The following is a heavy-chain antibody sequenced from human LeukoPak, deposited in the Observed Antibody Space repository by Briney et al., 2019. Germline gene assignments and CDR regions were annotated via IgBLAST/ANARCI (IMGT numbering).Heavy chain of an antibody. CDR3: ARARIAAAAPHFDY. CDR1: GGSFSGYY. CDR2: INHSGST. Sequence: SETLSLTCAVYGGSFSGYYWSWIRQPPGKGLEWIGEINHSGSTNHTPSLKSRVTISVDTSKNQFSLKLSSVTAADTAVYYCARARIAAAAPHFDYWGQGTLVTVSS. D-gene: IGHD6-13*01. V-gene: IGHV4-34*01. J-gene: IGHJ4*02.